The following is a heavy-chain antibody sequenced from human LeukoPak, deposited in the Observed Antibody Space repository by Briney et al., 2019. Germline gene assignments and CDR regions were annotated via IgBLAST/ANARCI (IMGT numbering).Heavy chain of an antibody. J-gene: IGHJ5*02. V-gene: IGHV1-2*06. D-gene: IGHD2-2*01. CDR2: INPNSGGT. CDR1: GYTFTGYY. CDR3: AREVGVVAHQGGWFDP. Sequence: ASVKVSCKAAGYTFTGYYMHWVRQAPAQGLEWMGRINPNSGGTNYAQKFQGRVTMTRDTSISTAYMELTRLRSDDTAVYYCAREVGVVAHQGGWFDPWGQGTLVTVSS.